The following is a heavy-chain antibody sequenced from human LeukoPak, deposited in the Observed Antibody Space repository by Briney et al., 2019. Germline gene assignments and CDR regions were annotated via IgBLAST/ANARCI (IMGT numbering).Heavy chain of an antibody. CDR2: INTDGSTT. Sequence: HPGGSLRLSCAASGFTFSNSWMHWVRQAPGKGLVWISLINTDGSTTIYAVSVKGRFTISRDNAKNTLYLQMNSLRPEDTAVYYCARREGSGWYYFDYWGQGTLVTVSS. J-gene: IGHJ4*02. V-gene: IGHV3-74*01. D-gene: IGHD6-19*01. CDR3: ARREGSGWYYFDY. CDR1: GFTFSNSW.